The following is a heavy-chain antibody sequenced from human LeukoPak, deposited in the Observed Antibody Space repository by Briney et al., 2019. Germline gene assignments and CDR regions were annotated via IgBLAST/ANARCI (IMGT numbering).Heavy chain of an antibody. V-gene: IGHV1-2*02. J-gene: IGHJ5*02. D-gene: IGHD6-13*01. Sequence: ASVKVSCKASGYTFTGYYMHWVRQAPGQGLEWMGWINPNSGGTNYAQKFQGRVTMTRDTSISTAYMELSRLRSADTAVYYCARDWYGFREVGNWFAPWGQGTLVTVSS. CDR1: GYTFTGYY. CDR2: INPNSGGT. CDR3: ARDWYGFREVGNWFAP.